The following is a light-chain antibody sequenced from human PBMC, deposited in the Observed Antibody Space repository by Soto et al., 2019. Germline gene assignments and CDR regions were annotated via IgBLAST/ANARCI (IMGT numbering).Light chain of an antibody. CDR2: DVA. Sequence: DIQMTQSPSTLSASIGDTVTLTCRASQSLTGRLDWSQQKPGRPPKLLIYDVAILESGVPSRCICSESAAYFSITISSLRTDGLPTFYCQQYKGYQYTFGQ. J-gene: IGKJ2*01. V-gene: IGKV1-5*01. CDR3: QQYKGYQYT. CDR1: QSLTGR.